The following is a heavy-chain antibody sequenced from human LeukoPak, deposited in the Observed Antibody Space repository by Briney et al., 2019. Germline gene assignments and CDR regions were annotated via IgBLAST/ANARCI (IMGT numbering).Heavy chain of an antibody. Sequence: GGSLRLSCAASGFTFSSYAMSWVRQAPGKGLEWVSAISGSVISTYYADSVKGRFTISRDNSKNTLYLQMNSLRAEDTAVYYCATSSGPNCSSTSCYLNCWGQGTLVTVSS. CDR1: GFTFSSYA. CDR3: ATSSGPNCSSTSCYLNC. J-gene: IGHJ4*02. CDR2: ISGSVIST. D-gene: IGHD2-2*01. V-gene: IGHV3-23*01.